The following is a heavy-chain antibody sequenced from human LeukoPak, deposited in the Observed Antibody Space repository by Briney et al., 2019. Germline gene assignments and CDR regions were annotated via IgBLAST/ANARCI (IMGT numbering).Heavy chain of an antibody. D-gene: IGHD4-11*01. J-gene: IGHJ4*02. CDR1: GGSISSYY. Sequence: SETLSLTCTVSGGSISSYYWSWIRQPPGKGLEWIGYIYYSGSTNYNPSLKSRVTISVDTSKNQFSLKLSSVTAADTAVYYCVASVTPFNFDYWGQGTLVTVSS. CDR3: VASVTPFNFDY. CDR2: IYYSGST. V-gene: IGHV4-59*01.